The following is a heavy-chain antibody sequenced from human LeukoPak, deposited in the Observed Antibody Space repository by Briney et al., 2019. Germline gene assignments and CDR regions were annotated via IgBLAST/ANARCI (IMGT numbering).Heavy chain of an antibody. D-gene: IGHD6-13*01. CDR2: ISYDGTND. Sequence: GKSLRLSCAASGFTFSTHTMHWVRQAPGKGLDWVAFISYDGTNDYYADSVEGRFTISRDNSKSTLYLQMNSLRAEDTAVYYCRGISATGFDFWGQGTLVTVSS. CDR1: GFTFSTHT. J-gene: IGHJ4*02. V-gene: IGHV3-30*04. CDR3: RGISATGFDF.